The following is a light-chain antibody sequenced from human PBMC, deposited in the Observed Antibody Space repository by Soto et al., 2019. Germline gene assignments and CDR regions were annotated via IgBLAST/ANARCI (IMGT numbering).Light chain of an antibody. CDR2: GAS. CDR3: QQYGSSPFT. J-gene: IGKJ4*01. Sequence: EIVLTQSPGTLSLSPGERATLSCRASQSVSSSYLAWYQQKPGQAPRLLIYGASNRATSIPDKFSGSGSGTDFTLTISRLEPEDFAMYFCQQYGSSPFTFGGGTKVEVK. V-gene: IGKV3-20*01. CDR1: QSVSSSY.